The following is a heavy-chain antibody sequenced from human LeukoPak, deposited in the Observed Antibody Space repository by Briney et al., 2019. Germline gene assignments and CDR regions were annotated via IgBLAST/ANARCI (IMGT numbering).Heavy chain of an antibody. CDR1: GFTFDDYA. V-gene: IGHV3-9*01. Sequence: GRSLRLSCAASGFTFDDYAMHWVRQAPGKGLEWVSGISWNSGSIGYADSVKGRFTISRDNAKNSLYLQMNSLRAEDTALYYCAKDGGGNDSYFDYWGQGTLVTVSS. J-gene: IGHJ4*02. D-gene: IGHD5-12*01. CDR2: ISWNSGSI. CDR3: AKDGGGNDSYFDY.